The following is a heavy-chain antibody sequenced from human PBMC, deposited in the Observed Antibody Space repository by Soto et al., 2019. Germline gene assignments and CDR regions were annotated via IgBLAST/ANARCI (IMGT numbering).Heavy chain of an antibody. CDR1: GFIFNNYA. CDR2: VSGRGGSA. Sequence: EVQLLESGGGLVQRGGSLRLSCAAFGFIFNNYAMTWVRQAPGKGLEWVARVSGRGGSAYYADSVKGRLTISRDNSNNTLYLQMTNVRGEDTAVYYCVRRAGGAVVWYYDLWGRGTLVSVFS. V-gene: IGHV3-23*01. D-gene: IGHD2-21*01. CDR3: VRRAGGAVVWYYDL. J-gene: IGHJ2*01.